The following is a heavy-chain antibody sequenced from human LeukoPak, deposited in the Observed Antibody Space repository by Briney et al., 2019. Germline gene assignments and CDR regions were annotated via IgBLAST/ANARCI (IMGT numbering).Heavy chain of an antibody. V-gene: IGHV3-21*01. Sequence: GGSLRLSCAASGFTFSSYSMNWVRQAPGKGLEWVSSISSSSSYIYYAGSVKGRFTISRDNAKNSLYLQMNSLRAEDTAVYYCARASGWPQGPTYYYYGMDVWGQGTTVTVSS. CDR1: GFTFSSYS. J-gene: IGHJ6*02. CDR3: ARASGWPQGPTYYYYGMDV. CDR2: ISSSSSYI. D-gene: IGHD6-19*01.